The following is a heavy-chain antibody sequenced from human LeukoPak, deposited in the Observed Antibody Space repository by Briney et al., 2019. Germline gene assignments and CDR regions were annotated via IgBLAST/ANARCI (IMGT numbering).Heavy chain of an antibody. J-gene: IGHJ3*02. V-gene: IGHV4-31*03. Sequence: PSETLSLTCTVSGGSINSGGYYWNWIRHLPGKGLEWIGYIYYSGSTYYNPSLKSRVTISVDTSKNQFSLRLSSVTAADTAVYYCARDVGGDAFDIWGPGTMVTVSS. CDR2: IYYSGST. CDR3: ARDVGGDAFDI. CDR1: GGSINSGGYY.